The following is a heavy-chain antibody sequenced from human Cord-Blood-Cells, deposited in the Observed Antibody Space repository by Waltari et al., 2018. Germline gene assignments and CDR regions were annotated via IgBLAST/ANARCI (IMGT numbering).Heavy chain of an antibody. CDR1: GGSFSGYY. J-gene: IGHJ6*02. CDR3: ARGFGLVRYGMDV. Sequence: QVQLQQWGAGLLKPSETLSLTCAVYGGSFSGYYWSWIRQPPGKGLEGIGESNHSGSTNYNRSLKSRVTISVDTSKNQFSLKLSSVTAADTAVYYCARGFGLVRYGMDVWGQGTTVTVSS. D-gene: IGHD3-3*01. V-gene: IGHV4-34*01. CDR2: SNHSGST.